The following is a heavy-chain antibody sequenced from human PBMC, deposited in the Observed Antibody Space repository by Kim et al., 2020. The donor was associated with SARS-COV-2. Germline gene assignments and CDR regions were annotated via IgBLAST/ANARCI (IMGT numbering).Heavy chain of an antibody. J-gene: IGHJ6*03. D-gene: IGHD3-10*01. V-gene: IGHV3-74*01. CDR2: INSDGSST. CDR3: ARAARRFGVTLYYYYYMDV. Sequence: GGSLRLSCAASGFTFSSYWMHWVRQAPGKGLVWVSRINSDGSSTSYADSVKGRFTISRDNAKNTLYLQMNSLRAEDTAVYYCARAARRFGVTLYYYYYMDVWGKGTTVTVSS. CDR1: GFTFSSYW.